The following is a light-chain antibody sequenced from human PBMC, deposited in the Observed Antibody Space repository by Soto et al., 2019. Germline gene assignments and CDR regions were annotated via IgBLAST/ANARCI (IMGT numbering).Light chain of an antibody. J-gene: IGLJ1*01. CDR1: RSDVGSYNL. CDR2: EGS. V-gene: IGLV2-23*01. CDR3: CSYAGSSTPYV. Sequence: QSVLTQPASVSGSPGHSITISCTGTRSDVGSYNLVSWYQQYPGKAPKLIISEGSKRPSGVSNRFSGSRSGNTASLTISGLQAEDEADYYCCSYAGSSTPYVFGTGTKLTVL.